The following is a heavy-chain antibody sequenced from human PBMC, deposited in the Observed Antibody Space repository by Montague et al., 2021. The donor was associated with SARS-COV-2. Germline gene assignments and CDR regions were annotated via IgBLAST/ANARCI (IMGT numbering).Heavy chain of an antibody. Sequence: SETLSLTCSVSGDSIGSRHTYWGWIRQPPGKGLEWIGCVAYSGSTYYXXXVQSRVTISVDTSKSQFSLKLNSVTAADTAVYYCARSQLYYDLLTGFSESYYYDYWGQRTLATISS. J-gene: IGHJ4*02. CDR3: ARSQLYYDLLTGFSESYYYDY. D-gene: IGHD3-9*01. V-gene: IGHV4-39*01. CDR1: GDSIGSRHTY. CDR2: VAYSGST.